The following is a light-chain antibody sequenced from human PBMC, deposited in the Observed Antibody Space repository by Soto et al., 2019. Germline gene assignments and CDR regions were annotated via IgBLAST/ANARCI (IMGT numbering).Light chain of an antibody. CDR3: QHYNNWPSWT. CDR1: QSVSSY. J-gene: IGKJ1*01. Sequence: EKVMTQSPATLSMSPGERATLSCRASQSVSSYLAWYQQKPGQAPRLLIYGASTRATGIPARFSGSGSGTDVTLTISSLQSKDFAVYYFQHYNNWPSWTFGQGTKVEIK. V-gene: IGKV3-15*01. CDR2: GAS.